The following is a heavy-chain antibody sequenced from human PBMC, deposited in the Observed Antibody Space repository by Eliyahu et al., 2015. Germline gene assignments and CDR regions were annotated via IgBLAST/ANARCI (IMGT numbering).Heavy chain of an antibody. Sequence: QVQLQQWGAGLLKPSETLSLTCAVYGGSFSGYYWSWIRQPPGKGLEWIGEINHSGSTNYNPSLKSRVTISVDTSKNQFSLKLSSVTAADTAVYYCARHRVERDSSGYSSESDYWGQGTLVTVSS. CDR3: ARHRVERDSSGYSSESDY. CDR1: GGSFSGYY. CDR2: INHSGST. J-gene: IGHJ4*02. D-gene: IGHD3-22*01. V-gene: IGHV4-34*01.